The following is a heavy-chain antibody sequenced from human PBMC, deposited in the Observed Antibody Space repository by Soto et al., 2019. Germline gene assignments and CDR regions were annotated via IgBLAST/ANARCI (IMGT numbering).Heavy chain of an antibody. CDR1: GGTFSSYA. Sequence: SVKVSCKASGGTFSSYAISWVRQAPGQGLEWMGGIIPIFGTANYAQKFQGRVTITADESTSTAYMELSSLRSEDTAVYYCAREGKALIAAAGSWYYYYGMDVWGQGTTVTVSS. CDR2: IIPIFGTA. V-gene: IGHV1-69*13. CDR3: AREGKALIAAAGSWYYYYGMDV. J-gene: IGHJ6*02. D-gene: IGHD6-13*01.